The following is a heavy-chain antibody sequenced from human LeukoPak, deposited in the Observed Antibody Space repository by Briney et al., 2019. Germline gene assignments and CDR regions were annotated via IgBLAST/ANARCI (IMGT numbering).Heavy chain of an antibody. CDR2: INTNTGNP. CDR1: GYTFTSYA. D-gene: IGHD3-3*01. J-gene: IGHJ4*02. CDR3: ARGGSWDFWSGYYGYFDY. Sequence: GASVKVSFKASGYTFTSYAMNWVRQAPGQGLEWMGWINTNTGNPTYAQGFTGRFVFSLDTSVSTAYLQISSLKAEDTAVYYCARGGSWDFWSGYYGYFDYWGQGTLVTVSS. V-gene: IGHV7-4-1*02.